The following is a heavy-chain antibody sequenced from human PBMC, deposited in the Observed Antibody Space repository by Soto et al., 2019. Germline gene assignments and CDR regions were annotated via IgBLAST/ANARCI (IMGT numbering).Heavy chain of an antibody. CDR2: IYHSGST. V-gene: IGHV4-4*02. Sequence: QVQLQESGPGLVKHSGTLSLTCAVSGGSISSSNWWSWVRQPPGKGLEWIGEIYHSGSTNYNPSLKSRVTISVDKSKNQFSLKLSSVTAADTAVYYCARDRWVVRDGSGDKYYYYGMDVWGQGTTVTVSS. J-gene: IGHJ6*02. CDR1: GGSISSSNW. CDR3: ARDRWVVRDGSGDKYYYYGMDV. D-gene: IGHD3-10*01.